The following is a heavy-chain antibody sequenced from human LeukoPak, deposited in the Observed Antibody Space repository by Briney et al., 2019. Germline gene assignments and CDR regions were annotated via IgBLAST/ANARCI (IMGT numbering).Heavy chain of an antibody. Sequence: GGSLRLSCVASGFTFSISWVTWVRQAPGKGLEWVANIDKHGSGKYYVDSVKGRFAISRDYASNSVFLQMDSLRAEDTSVYYCARDAGWGYYDLWGQGTPVTISS. J-gene: IGHJ4*02. V-gene: IGHV3-7*01. CDR3: ARDAGWGYYDL. D-gene: IGHD1-26*01. CDR2: IDKHGSGK. CDR1: GFTFSISW.